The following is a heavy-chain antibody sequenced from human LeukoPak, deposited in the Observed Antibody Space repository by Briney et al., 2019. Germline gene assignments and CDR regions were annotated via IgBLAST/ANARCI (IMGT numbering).Heavy chain of an antibody. D-gene: IGHD3-16*02. CDR2: INPNSGGT. Sequence: ASVKVSCKASGYTFTGYYMHWVRQAPGQGLEWMGWINPNSGGTNYAQKFQGRVTMTRDTSISTAYMELSRLRSDDTAVYYCARDHLDMITFGGVIVPDYWGQGTLVTVSS. V-gene: IGHV1-2*02. CDR3: ARDHLDMITFGGVIVPDY. J-gene: IGHJ4*02. CDR1: GYTFTGYY.